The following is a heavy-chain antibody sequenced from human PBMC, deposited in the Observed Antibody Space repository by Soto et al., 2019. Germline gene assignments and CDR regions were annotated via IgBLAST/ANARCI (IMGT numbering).Heavy chain of an antibody. J-gene: IGHJ4*02. V-gene: IGHV1-3*01. CDR3: VRRLTFGGVIVNYYFDY. CDR2: INAGNGNT. D-gene: IGHD3-16*02. CDR1: GYTFTSYA. Sequence: ASVKVSCKASGYTFTSYAMHWVRQAPGQRLEWMGWINAGNGNTKYSQKFQGRVTITRDTSASTAYMELSSLRSEDTAVYYCVRRLTFGGVIVNYYFDYWGQGTLVTVSS.